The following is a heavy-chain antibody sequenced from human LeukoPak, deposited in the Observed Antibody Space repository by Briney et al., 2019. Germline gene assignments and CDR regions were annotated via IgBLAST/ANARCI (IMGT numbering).Heavy chain of an antibody. V-gene: IGHV4-34*01. CDR1: GGSLSGYY. D-gene: IGHD2-2*01. Sequence: SETLSLTCAVYGGSLSGYYWSWIRQPPGKGLEWIGEINHSGSTNYNPSLKSRVTISVDTSKNQFSLKLSSVTAADTAVYYCAAGPARPFDYWGQGTLVTVSS. J-gene: IGHJ4*02. CDR3: AAGPARPFDY. CDR2: INHSGST.